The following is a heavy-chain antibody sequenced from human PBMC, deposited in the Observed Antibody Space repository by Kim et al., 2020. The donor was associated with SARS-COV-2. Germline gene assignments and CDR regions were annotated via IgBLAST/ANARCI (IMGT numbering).Heavy chain of an antibody. Sequence: QKLQGRVTMTTDTSTSTAYMELGSLRSDDTAVYYCARRYSSSWGEYYGMDVWGQGTTVTVSS. D-gene: IGHD6-13*01. CDR3: ARRYSSSWGEYYGMDV. V-gene: IGHV1-18*01. J-gene: IGHJ6*02.